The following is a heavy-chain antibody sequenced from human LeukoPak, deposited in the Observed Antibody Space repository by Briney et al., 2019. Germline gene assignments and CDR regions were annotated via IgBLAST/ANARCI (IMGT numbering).Heavy chain of an antibody. V-gene: IGHV3-23*01. D-gene: IGHD6-13*01. CDR2: ISGSGGST. J-gene: IGHJ1*01. CDR3: AKDPAAAEYFQH. Sequence: GGSLRLSCAASGFTFSAYAMTWVRQAPGKGLEWVSVISGSGGSTYYPDSVNGRFTISRDNSRNTLWLQMNSLRAEDTAVYYCAKDPAAAEYFQHWGQGTLVTVSS. CDR1: GFTFSAYA.